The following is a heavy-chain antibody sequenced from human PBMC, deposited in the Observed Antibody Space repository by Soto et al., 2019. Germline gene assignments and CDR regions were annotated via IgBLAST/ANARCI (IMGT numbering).Heavy chain of an antibody. CDR3: AKEISDCSSTSCYRLYYYYGMDV. V-gene: IGHV3-30*18. J-gene: IGHJ6*02. CDR2: ISYDGSNK. Sequence: GGSLRLSCAASGFAFSSFGMHWVRQAPGKGLEWVAVISYDGSNKYYADSVKGRFTISRDNSKNTLYLQMNSLRAEDTAVYYCAKEISDCSSTSCYRLYYYYGMDVWGQGTTVTVSS. CDR1: GFAFSSFG. D-gene: IGHD2-2*01.